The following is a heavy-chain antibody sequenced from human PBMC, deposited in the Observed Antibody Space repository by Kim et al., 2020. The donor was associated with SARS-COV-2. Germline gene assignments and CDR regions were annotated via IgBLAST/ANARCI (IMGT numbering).Heavy chain of an antibody. D-gene: IGHD3-22*01. CDR3: ARGTYDSSGYYPHFDY. J-gene: IGHJ4*02. V-gene: IGHV1-46*01. Sequence: KFQGRVTMTRDTSTSTVYMELSSLRSEDTAVYYCARGTYDSSGYYPHFDYWGQGTLVTVSS.